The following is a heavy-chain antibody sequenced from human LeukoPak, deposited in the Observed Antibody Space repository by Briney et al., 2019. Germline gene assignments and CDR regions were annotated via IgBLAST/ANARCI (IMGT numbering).Heavy chain of an antibody. D-gene: IGHD3-9*01. CDR3: ARSPHILTGENFDY. V-gene: IGHV1-2*02. Sequence: ASVKVSCKASGYTFTGYYMHWVRQAPGQGLEWMGWINSKSGGTNYAQKFKGRVSMTRDTSINTAYMQLSRLRSDDTAVYYCARSPHILTGENFDYWGRGTLLTVSS. CDR1: GYTFTGYY. CDR2: INSKSGGT. J-gene: IGHJ4*02.